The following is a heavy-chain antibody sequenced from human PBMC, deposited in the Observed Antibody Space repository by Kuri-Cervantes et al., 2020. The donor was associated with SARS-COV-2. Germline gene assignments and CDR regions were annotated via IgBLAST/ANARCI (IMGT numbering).Heavy chain of an antibody. J-gene: IGHJ5*02. Sequence: ASVKVSCKASGYTFTSYGISWVRQAPGQGLEWMGWISAYNGNTNYAQKFQGRVTITADESTSTAYMELSSLRSEDTAVYYCARDQGRRPSQPNWFDPWGQGTLVTVSS. CDR2: ISAYNGNT. D-gene: IGHD1-14*01. CDR1: GYTFTSYG. V-gene: IGHV1-18*01. CDR3: ARDQGRRPSQPNWFDP.